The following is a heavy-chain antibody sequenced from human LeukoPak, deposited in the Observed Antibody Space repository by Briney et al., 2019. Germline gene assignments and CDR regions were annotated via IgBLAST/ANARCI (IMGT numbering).Heavy chain of an antibody. CDR2: IKQDGSEK. J-gene: IGHJ6*04. CDR3: ASLWFGESNYYYGVDV. D-gene: IGHD3-10*01. CDR1: GFIFSSYW. Sequence: PGGSLRLSCAASGFIFSSYWMSWVRQAPGKGLEWVANIKQDGSEKYYVDSVKGRFTISRDNAKNSLYLQMNSLRAEDTAVHYCASLWFGESNYYYGVDVWGKGTTVTVSS. V-gene: IGHV3-7*03.